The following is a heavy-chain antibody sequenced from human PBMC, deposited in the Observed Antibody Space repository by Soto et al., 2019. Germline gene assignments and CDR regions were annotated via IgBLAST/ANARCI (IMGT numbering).Heavy chain of an antibody. D-gene: IGHD2-2*01. J-gene: IGHJ5*02. CDR3: VKGGASYTSCWYAL. V-gene: IGHV3-23*01. Sequence: EVQLLESGGGLVQPGGSLTLSCAASGFAFSNYAMHWVRQAPGMGLEWVSTIKDSGDSRYCVDSVKGRFTISRDNSKNTVYLQMNSLRAEDTALYYCVKGGASYTSCWYALWGQGALVTVSS. CDR2: IKDSGDSR. CDR1: GFAFSNYA.